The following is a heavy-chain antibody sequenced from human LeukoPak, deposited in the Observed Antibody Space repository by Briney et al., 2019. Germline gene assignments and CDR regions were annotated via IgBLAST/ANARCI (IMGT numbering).Heavy chain of an antibody. D-gene: IGHD3-22*01. J-gene: IGHJ6*02. V-gene: IGHV4-59*08. Sequence: SETLSLTCIVSGGSIRNYYWNWIRQSPGKGLEWIGFIHYSGNTHYRPTLGSRVTMSVDTSKNQFSLKLTAVTAADTAVYFCARGGDSSGYLNHYYYGMDVWGQGTTVTVSS. CDR3: ARGGDSSGYLNHYYYGMDV. CDR1: GGSIRNYY. CDR2: IHYSGNT.